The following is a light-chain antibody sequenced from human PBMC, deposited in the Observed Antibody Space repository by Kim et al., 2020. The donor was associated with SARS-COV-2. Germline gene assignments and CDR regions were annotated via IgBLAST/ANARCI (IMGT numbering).Light chain of an antibody. Sequence: SVALGQTARITCGGNNIGGKNVRWYQQKPGQSPVLVIYRDSNRPSGIPERFSGSNSGNTATLTISRAQARDEADYYCQVWDSSSVVFGGGTQLTVL. J-gene: IGLJ2*01. CDR1: NIGGKN. CDR2: RDS. CDR3: QVWDSSSVV. V-gene: IGLV3-9*01.